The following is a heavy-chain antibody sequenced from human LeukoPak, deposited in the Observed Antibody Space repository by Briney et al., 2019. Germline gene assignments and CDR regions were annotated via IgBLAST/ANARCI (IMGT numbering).Heavy chain of an antibody. Sequence: GGSLRLSCAASGFTFSSYAMSWVRQAPGKGLEWVSAISGSGGSTYYADSVKGRFTISRDNAKNTLYLQMNSLRAEDTAVYYCARVCSGSYWAFDYWGQGTLVTVSS. D-gene: IGHD1-26*01. CDR3: ARVCSGSYWAFDY. CDR1: GFTFSSYA. CDR2: ISGSGGST. V-gene: IGHV3-23*01. J-gene: IGHJ4*02.